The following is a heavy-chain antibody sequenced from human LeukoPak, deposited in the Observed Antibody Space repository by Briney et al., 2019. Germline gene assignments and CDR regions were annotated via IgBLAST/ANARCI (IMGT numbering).Heavy chain of an antibody. Sequence: ASVRVSCKAFGDTLTGHYMQWVRQAPGQGIEWMGWINHDSGGTNYAQKFQDRVTVTRDMSISTVYLDLSRLTSDDTAMYYCARDRGGWYRDWGQGTLVTVSS. CDR3: ARDRGGWYRD. D-gene: IGHD6-19*01. CDR1: GDTLTGHY. CDR2: INHDSGGT. J-gene: IGHJ4*02. V-gene: IGHV1-2*02.